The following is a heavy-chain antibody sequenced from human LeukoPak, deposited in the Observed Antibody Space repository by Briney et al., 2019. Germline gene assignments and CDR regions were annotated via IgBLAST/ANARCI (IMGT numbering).Heavy chain of an antibody. CDR3: ARSYCGGDCSDAFDI. D-gene: IGHD2-21*02. V-gene: IGHV4-61*01. Sequence: SETLSLTCTVSGGSVSDINYFWGWIRQPPGKGLEWTGYIYYSGSTNYNPSLKSRVTISVDTSKNQFSLKLSSVTAADTAVYYCARSYCGGDCSDAFDIWGQGTMVTVSS. CDR1: GGSVSDINYF. CDR2: IYYSGST. J-gene: IGHJ3*02.